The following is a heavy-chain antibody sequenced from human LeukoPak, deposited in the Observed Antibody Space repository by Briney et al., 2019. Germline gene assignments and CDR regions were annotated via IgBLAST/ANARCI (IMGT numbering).Heavy chain of an antibody. CDR2: IYTSGST. V-gene: IGHV4-4*07. D-gene: IGHD2-8*01. J-gene: IGHJ4*02. CDR1: GGSISTYY. Sequence: SETLSLTCTVSGGSISTYYGSWIRQPAGKGLDWIGLIYTSGSTNYNPSLKSRVTMSVDTSKSQFSLKLSSVTAADTAVYYCARTPYCTNGICYQRNYFDYWGQGNLVTVSS. CDR3: ARTPYCTNGICYQRNYFDY.